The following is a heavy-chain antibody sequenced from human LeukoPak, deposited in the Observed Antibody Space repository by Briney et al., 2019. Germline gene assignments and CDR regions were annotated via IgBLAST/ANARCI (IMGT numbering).Heavy chain of an antibody. CDR1: GGSISSDTYY. V-gene: IGHV4-39*07. CDR2: MYYSGNT. J-gene: IGHJ3*02. Sequence: SETLSLTCSVSGGSISSDTYYWGWIRQPPGKGLEWIGTMYYSGNTDYNPSLKSRITISVDTSKNQFYLKLTSVTAADTALYYCALPYFGAGVDAFDIWGQGTRVAVSS. CDR3: ALPYFGAGVDAFDI. D-gene: IGHD3-10*01.